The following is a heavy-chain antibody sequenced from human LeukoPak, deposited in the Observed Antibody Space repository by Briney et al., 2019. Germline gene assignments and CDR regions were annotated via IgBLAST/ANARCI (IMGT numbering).Heavy chain of an antibody. D-gene: IGHD6-13*01. J-gene: IGHJ4*02. V-gene: IGHV3-23*01. Sequence: PGGSLRLSCTACRFTFGSYAMSWVRQAPGKGLEWISGISGSGDSTYYADSVKGRFTISRDNSKNTLYLQVNSLRAEDTAVYYCAKDITAPGYSFDDWGQGTLVTVSS. CDR2: ISGSGDST. CDR1: RFTFGSYA. CDR3: AKDITAPGYSFDD.